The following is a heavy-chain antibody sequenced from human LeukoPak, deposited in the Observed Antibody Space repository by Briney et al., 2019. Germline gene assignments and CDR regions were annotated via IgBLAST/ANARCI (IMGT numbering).Heavy chain of an antibody. CDR1: GFTFSTYW. V-gene: IGHV3-74*01. CDR2: IRTDGSTT. CDR3: ARDRGYTQDY. D-gene: IGHD5-12*01. Sequence: PGGSLRLSCAASGFTFSTYWMHWVRQAPGKGLVWVSHIRTDGSTTTYADSVKGRFTISRDNAKNTLYLQMNSLRAGDTAVYYCARDRGYTQDYWGQGTLVTVSS. J-gene: IGHJ4*02.